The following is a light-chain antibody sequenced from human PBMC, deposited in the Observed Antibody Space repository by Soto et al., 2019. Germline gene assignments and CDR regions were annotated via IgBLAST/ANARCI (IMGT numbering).Light chain of an antibody. CDR3: KSYAGSNTYV. CDR2: EVV. V-gene: IGLV2-8*01. CDR1: KNDIGVYDF. J-gene: IGLJ1*01. Sequence: QSVLTQPPSASGSPGQSVTISCTGTKNDIGVYDFVSWYQHHPGKAPRLIIYEVVQRPSGVPDRFSSSKSGNTASLTVSGLQAADEADYFCKSYAGSNTYVFGSGTKVTVL.